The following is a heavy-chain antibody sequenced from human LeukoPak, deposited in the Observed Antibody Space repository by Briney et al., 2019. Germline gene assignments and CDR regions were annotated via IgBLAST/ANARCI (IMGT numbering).Heavy chain of an antibody. CDR1: GGTFSSYT. D-gene: IGHD1-1*01. Sequence: ASVKVSCKASGGTFSSYTISWVRQAPGQGLEWMGRIIPILGIANHAQKFQGRVTITADKSTSTAYMELSSLRSEDTAVYYCARDSPVLGFDPWGQGTLVTVSS. J-gene: IGHJ5*02. CDR2: IIPILGIA. V-gene: IGHV1-69*04. CDR3: ARDSPVLGFDP.